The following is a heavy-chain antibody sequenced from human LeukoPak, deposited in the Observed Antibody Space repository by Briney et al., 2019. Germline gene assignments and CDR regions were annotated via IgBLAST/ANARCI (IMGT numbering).Heavy chain of an antibody. D-gene: IGHD1-26*01. CDR1: GFTFSSYS. J-gene: IGHJ4*02. Sequence: GGSLRLSCAASGFTFSSYSMNWVRQAPGKGLEWVSYISSSSSTIYYADSVKGRFTIPRDNAKNSLYLQMNSLRDEDTAVYYCATVRTATRYSGSYPFDYWGQGTLVTVSS. V-gene: IGHV3-48*02. CDR2: ISSSSSTI. CDR3: ATVRTATRYSGSYPFDY.